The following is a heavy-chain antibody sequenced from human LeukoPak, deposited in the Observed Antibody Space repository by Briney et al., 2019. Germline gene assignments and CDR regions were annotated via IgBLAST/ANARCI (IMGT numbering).Heavy chain of an antibody. CDR2: ISHDGRNK. Sequence: PGGSLRLSCAASGFTFSSYDMHWVRQAPGKGLEWVAVISHDGRNKHYADSVKGRSPISRDNSKNTLYLQMNSLRAEDTAVHYCAKDVSSGSADYVFDYWGQGTLVTVSS. J-gene: IGHJ4*02. D-gene: IGHD3-10*01. CDR1: GFTFSSYD. CDR3: AKDVSSGSADYVFDY. V-gene: IGHV3-30*18.